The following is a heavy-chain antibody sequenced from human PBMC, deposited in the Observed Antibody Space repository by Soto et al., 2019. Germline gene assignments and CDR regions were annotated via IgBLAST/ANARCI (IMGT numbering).Heavy chain of an antibody. D-gene: IGHD3-9*01. J-gene: IGHJ6*02. CDR3: ARSRSLFYFYAMDV. CDR1: GFAFSNYA. V-gene: IGHV3-30-3*01. Sequence: SGGALRLCCTASGFAFSNYAFHWVRQTPGKGLEWVALLSYDGATEHYADSVKGRFTVSRDNSKNTQYLQLNSLRVDDTAVYYCARSRSLFYFYAMDVWGQGTTVTVSS. CDR2: LSYDGATE.